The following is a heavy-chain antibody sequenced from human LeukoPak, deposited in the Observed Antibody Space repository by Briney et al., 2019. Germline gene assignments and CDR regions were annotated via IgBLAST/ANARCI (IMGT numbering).Heavy chain of an antibody. CDR2: IYAGDSDT. V-gene: IGHV5-51*01. D-gene: IGHD6-13*01. Sequence: GESLKISCKGSGYSFTSYWIGWVRQVPGKGLEWMGIIYAGDSDTRYSPSFQGQVTISADKSISTAYLQWSSPKASDTAMYYCARRKALSSFAQSWGQGTLVTVSS. J-gene: IGHJ4*02. CDR3: ARRKALSSFAQS. CDR1: GYSFTSYW.